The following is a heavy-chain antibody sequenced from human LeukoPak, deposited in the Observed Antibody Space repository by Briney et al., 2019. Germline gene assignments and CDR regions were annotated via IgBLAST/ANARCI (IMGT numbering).Heavy chain of an antibody. Sequence: GESLKISCKGSGYSFRNYWIGWVRQMPGKGLEWMGIIYPGDSDTRYSPSFQGQVTISADKSISTAYLQWSSLKASDTAMYYCARSFSSSWFRFDHWGQGTLVTGSS. CDR2: IYPGDSDT. V-gene: IGHV5-51*01. J-gene: IGHJ4*02. D-gene: IGHD6-13*01. CDR3: ARSFSSSWFRFDH. CDR1: GYSFRNYW.